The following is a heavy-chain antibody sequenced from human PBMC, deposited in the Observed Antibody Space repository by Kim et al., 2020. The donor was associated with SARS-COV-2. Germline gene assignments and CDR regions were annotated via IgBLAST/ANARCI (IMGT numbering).Heavy chain of an antibody. CDR3: ARRGGGGSGMGFDY. Sequence: YAVSVKSRITNHPDKSKNQFALQLNSVTPEGTAVYYCARRGGGGSGMGFDYWGQGTLVTVSS. D-gene: IGHD3-10*01. J-gene: IGHJ4*02. V-gene: IGHV6-1*01.